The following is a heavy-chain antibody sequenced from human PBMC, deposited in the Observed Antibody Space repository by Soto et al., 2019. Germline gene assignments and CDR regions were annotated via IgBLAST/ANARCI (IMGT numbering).Heavy chain of an antibody. Sequence: QVQLVQSGAEVKKPGASVKVSCKASGYTFTSYDINWVRQATGQGLEWMGWMNPNSGNTGYAQKFQGRVTMTRNTSISTAYMELSSLRSEDTAVYYCARFPRRITIFGVATYYYYGMDVWGQGTTVTVSS. D-gene: IGHD3-3*01. V-gene: IGHV1-8*01. CDR2: MNPNSGNT. J-gene: IGHJ6*02. CDR3: ARFPRRITIFGVATYYYYGMDV. CDR1: GYTFTSYD.